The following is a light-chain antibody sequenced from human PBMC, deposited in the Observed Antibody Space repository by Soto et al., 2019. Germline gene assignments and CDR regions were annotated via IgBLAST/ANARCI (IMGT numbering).Light chain of an antibody. J-gene: IGKJ1*01. CDR1: RSISSW. CDR3: QQYNSSPWT. Sequence: DIQMTQSPSTLSASVGDRVTVTCRASRSISSWVAWYQQKPGKAPKLLIYKASALESGVPSRFSGSGSGTEFTLTIISLQPDDFATYYCQQYNSSPWTFGQGTKVDIK. CDR2: KAS. V-gene: IGKV1-5*03.